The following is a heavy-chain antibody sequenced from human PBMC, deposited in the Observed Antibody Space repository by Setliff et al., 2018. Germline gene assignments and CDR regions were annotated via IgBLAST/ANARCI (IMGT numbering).Heavy chain of an antibody. CDR2: IYYSGSA. CDR3: ARRYNFWSGYFDY. J-gene: IGHJ4*02. V-gene: IGHV4-39*01. Sequence: SETLSLTCTVSGGSISSSSYYWGWIRQPPGKGLEWIGSIYYSGSAYYNPSLKSRVTISVDTSKNQFSLKLSSVTAADTAVYYCARRYNFWSGYFDYWGQGTLVTVSS. D-gene: IGHD3-3*01. CDR1: GGSISSSSYY.